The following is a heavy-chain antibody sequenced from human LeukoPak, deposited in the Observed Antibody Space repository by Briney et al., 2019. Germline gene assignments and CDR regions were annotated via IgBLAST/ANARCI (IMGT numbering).Heavy chain of an antibody. J-gene: IGHJ3*02. CDR1: GFTFSNYA. CDR3: AKDYVFLGGSSDAFDI. Sequence: PGGSLRLSCAASGFTFSNYALSWVRQAPGKGLEWVSIISGSGGSTDYADSVKGRFTISRDNSKNTLYLQMNSLRAEDSAVYYCAKDYVFLGGSSDAFDIWGQGTMVTVSS. V-gene: IGHV3-23*01. CDR2: ISGSGGST. D-gene: IGHD2-15*01.